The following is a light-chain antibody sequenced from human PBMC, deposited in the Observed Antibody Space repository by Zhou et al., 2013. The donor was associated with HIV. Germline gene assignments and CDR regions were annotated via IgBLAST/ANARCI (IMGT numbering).Light chain of an antibody. J-gene: IGKJ2*01. Sequence: ETVLTQSPDTLSLSPGESATLSCRASQSIASTYLAWYQQKPGQAPRLLILGTSRRATGIPDRFSGSGSGTDFTLTINKLEPEDFAVYYCQQFGGSPMYTFGQGTKLEIK. CDR1: QSIASTY. CDR2: GTS. CDR3: QQFGGSPMYT. V-gene: IGKV3-20*01.